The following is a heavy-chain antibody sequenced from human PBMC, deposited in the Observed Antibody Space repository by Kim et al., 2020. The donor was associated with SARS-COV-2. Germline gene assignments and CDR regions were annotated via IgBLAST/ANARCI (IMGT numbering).Heavy chain of an antibody. CDR3: VRGGFGSGTDS. J-gene: IGHJ4*02. Sequence: ADPVRGRFTISRDNAKNTVDLQMNILRGEDTALYYCVRGGFGSGTDSWGQGTLVTFSS. D-gene: IGHD3-10*01. V-gene: IGHV3-74*01.